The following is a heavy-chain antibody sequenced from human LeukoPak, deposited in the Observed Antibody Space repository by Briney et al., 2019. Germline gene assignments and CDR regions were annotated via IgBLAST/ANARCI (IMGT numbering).Heavy chain of an antibody. CDR2: ISGYNGNT. Sequence: ASVKVSCKASGYTFTSYGITWVRQAPGQGLEWMGWISGYNGNTNYAQKFQGRVTMTTDTSTSTVYMELRSLRPDDTAVYYCARDDNYGSGQPDDWGQGTLVTVSS. D-gene: IGHD3-10*01. V-gene: IGHV1-18*01. CDR1: GYTFTSYG. CDR3: ARDDNYGSGQPDD. J-gene: IGHJ4*02.